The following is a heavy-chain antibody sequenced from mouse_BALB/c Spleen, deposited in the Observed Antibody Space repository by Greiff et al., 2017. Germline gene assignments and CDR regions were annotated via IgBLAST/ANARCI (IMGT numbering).Heavy chain of an antibody. J-gene: IGHJ4*01. CDR2: ISSGGSYT. V-gene: IGHV5-6*01. CDR1: GFTFSSYG. Sequence: EVQGVESGGGLVKPGGSLKLSCAASGFTFSSYGMSWVRQTPDKRLEWVATISSGGSYTYYPDSVKGRFTISRDNAKNTLYLQMSSLKSEDTAMYYCARHDYGSAMDYWGQGTSVTVSS. D-gene: IGHD1-1*01. CDR3: ARHDYGSAMDY.